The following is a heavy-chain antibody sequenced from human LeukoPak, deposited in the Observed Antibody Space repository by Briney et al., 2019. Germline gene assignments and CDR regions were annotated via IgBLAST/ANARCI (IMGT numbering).Heavy chain of an antibody. Sequence: SETLSLTCTVSGGSISSGDYYWSWIRQPPGKGLEWIGYIYYSGSTYYNPSLKSRVTISVDTSKNQFSLKLSSVTAADTAVYYCARAEQQPTILFDYWGQGTLVTVSS. D-gene: IGHD6-13*01. V-gene: IGHV4-30-4*01. J-gene: IGHJ4*02. CDR1: GGSISSGDYY. CDR2: IYYSGST. CDR3: ARAEQQPTILFDY.